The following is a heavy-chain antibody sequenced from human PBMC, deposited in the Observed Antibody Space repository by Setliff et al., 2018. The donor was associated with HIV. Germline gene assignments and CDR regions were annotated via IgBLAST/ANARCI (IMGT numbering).Heavy chain of an antibody. Sequence: GGSLRLSCVASGFTFSAYTMNWVRQAPGKGLEWVASLSAESTFIYYADSMKGRFTISRDNAKNTVYLEMNNLRPEDTAMYFCTRDLNLPGGEVFDLWGQGTMVTVSS. D-gene: IGHD2-21*01. J-gene: IGHJ3*01. CDR1: GFTFSAYT. CDR3: TRDLNLPGGEVFDL. V-gene: IGHV3-21*01. CDR2: LSAESTFI.